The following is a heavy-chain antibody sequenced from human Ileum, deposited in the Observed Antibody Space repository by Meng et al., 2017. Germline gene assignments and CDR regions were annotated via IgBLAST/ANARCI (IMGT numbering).Heavy chain of an antibody. Sequence: QVQLQQWGAGRVKPSETLSLTCAVYGGSFSGYYWTWIRQPPGKGLEWIGEIHHSGSTNYNPSLKSRVTMSIDTSKIQFSLELSSVTAADAAVYYCARYGGSGSYWHFDPWGRGTLVTVSS. CDR3: ARYGGSGSYWHFDP. J-gene: IGHJ2*01. CDR1: GGSFSGYY. CDR2: IHHSGST. D-gene: IGHD3-10*01. V-gene: IGHV4-34*01.